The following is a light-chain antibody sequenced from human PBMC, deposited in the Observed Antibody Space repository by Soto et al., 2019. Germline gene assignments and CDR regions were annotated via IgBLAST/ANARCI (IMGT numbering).Light chain of an antibody. CDR3: QLFHYWWT. CDR2: GAS. Sequence: EIVLTQSPCTLSLSPGEKATLSCRASQSVSNNLAWFQQKPGQVPNLLIYGASNRATGVSARFSGSGSGTELTLTISRLQSEDFAVSYCQLFHYWWTFGQGTKV. J-gene: IGKJ1*01. CDR1: QSVSNN. V-gene: IGKV3-15*01.